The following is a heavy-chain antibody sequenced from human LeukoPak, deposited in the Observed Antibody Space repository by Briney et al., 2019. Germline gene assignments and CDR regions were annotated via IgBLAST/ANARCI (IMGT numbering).Heavy chain of an antibody. Sequence: APVKVSCKASGYTFTSYGISWVRQAPGQGLEWMGWISAYNGNTNYAQKLQGRVTMTTDTSTSTAYMELRSLRSDDTAVYYCAREGIAVAGSRSYGMDVWGQGTTVTVSS. J-gene: IGHJ6*02. CDR2: ISAYNGNT. V-gene: IGHV1-18*01. D-gene: IGHD6-19*01. CDR3: AREGIAVAGSRSYGMDV. CDR1: GYTFTSYG.